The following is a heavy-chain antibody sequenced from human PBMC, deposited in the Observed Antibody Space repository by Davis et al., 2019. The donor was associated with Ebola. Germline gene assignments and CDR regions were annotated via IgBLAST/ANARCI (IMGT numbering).Heavy chain of an antibody. J-gene: IGHJ6*04. V-gene: IGHV1-3*01. CDR2: INAGNGNT. Sequence: ASVKVSCKASGYTFTSYAMHWVRQAPGQRLEWMGWINAGNGNTKYSQKFQGRVTITRDTSASTAYMELSSLRSEDTAVYYCARETGDGGGMDVWGKGTTVTVSS. D-gene: IGHD7-27*01. CDR1: GYTFTSYA. CDR3: ARETGDGGGMDV.